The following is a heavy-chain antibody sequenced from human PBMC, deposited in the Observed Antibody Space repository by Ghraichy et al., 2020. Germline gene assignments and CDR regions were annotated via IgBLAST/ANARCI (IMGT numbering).Heavy chain of an antibody. J-gene: IGHJ6*02. CDR1: GFSFSTYA. Sequence: GGSLRLSCSASGFSFSTYAMHWVRQAPGKGLEHVSAISGNGDNTYYADSVKGRFTISRDNSKNTLFLQMGSLRPEDTAVYYCAVSEDYGGNSAFYYYGMDVWGQGTTVTVSS. CDR3: AVSEDYGGNSAFYYYGMDV. D-gene: IGHD4-23*01. CDR2: ISGNGDNT. V-gene: IGHV3-64D*06.